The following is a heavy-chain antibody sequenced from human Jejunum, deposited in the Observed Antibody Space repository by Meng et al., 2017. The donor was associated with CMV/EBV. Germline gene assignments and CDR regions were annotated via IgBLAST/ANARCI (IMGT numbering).Heavy chain of an antibody. D-gene: IGHD6-13*01. CDR1: GFSLTTNGMG. Sequence: QIILKESGPTLVKPTQTLTLTCTFSGFSLTTNGMGVGWIRQSPGKALEWPALLLWEDEVRYRPSLKRRLAVSRDTSKNEVDLTKTNMDPVDTGTYFWVRRLHYSTWYGSSNCYDYWGQGTLVTVSS. J-gene: IGHJ4*02. CDR2: LLWEDEV. V-gene: IGHV2-5*02. CDR3: VRRLHYSTWYGSSNCYDY.